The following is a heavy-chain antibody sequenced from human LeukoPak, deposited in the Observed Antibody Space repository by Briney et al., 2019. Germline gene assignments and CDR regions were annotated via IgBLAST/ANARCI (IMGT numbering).Heavy chain of an antibody. V-gene: IGHV1-69*05. Sequence: ASVKVSCKASGGTFSSYAISWVRQAPGQGLEWMGGIIPIFGTANYAQKFQGRVTITTDESTSTAYMELSSLRSEDTAVYYCASLTSIAARPEVYYYYYMDVWGKGTTVTVSS. D-gene: IGHD6-6*01. CDR1: GGTFSSYA. CDR3: ASLTSIAARPEVYYYYYMDV. J-gene: IGHJ6*03. CDR2: IIPIFGTA.